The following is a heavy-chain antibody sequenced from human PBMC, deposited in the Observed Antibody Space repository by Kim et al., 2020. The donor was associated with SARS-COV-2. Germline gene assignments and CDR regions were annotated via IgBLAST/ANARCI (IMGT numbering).Heavy chain of an antibody. CDR2: IYYSGST. CDR1: GGSISSYY. V-gene: IGHV4-59*01. J-gene: IGHJ6*02. Sequence: SETLSLTCTVSGGSISSYYWSWIRQPPGKGLEWIGYIYYSGSTNYNPSLKSRVTISVDTSKNQFSLKLSSVTAADTAVYYCARDASGPAATLYYYYYGMDVWGQGTTVTVSS. CDR3: ARDASGPAATLYYYYYGMDV. D-gene: IGHD2-2*01.